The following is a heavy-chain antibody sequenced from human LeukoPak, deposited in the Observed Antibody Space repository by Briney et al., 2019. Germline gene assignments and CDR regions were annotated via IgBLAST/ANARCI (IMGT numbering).Heavy chain of an antibody. J-gene: IGHJ4*02. CDR3: AKDSPSDKYYDILTGYYRRREARIFDY. CDR2: ISGSGGSI. CDR1: GFTFSSYA. V-gene: IGHV3-23*01. Sequence: PGGSLRLSCAASGFTFSSYAMSWVRQAPGKGLEWVSAISGSGGSIYYADSVKGRFTISRDNSKNTLYLQMNSLRAEDTAVYYCAKDSPSDKYYDILTGYYRRREARIFDYWGQGTLVTVSS. D-gene: IGHD3-9*01.